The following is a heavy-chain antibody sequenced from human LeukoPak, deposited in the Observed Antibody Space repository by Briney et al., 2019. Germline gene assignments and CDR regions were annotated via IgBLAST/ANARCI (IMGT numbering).Heavy chain of an antibody. CDR1: GGSMNYRDYY. V-gene: IGHV4-30-4*02. J-gene: IGHJ4*02. Sequence: PSETLSLTCTVSGGSMNYRDYYWSWIRQPPGKGLEWIGYIYYSGSTYYNPSLKSRVTISEDTPKNQFSLKLSSVTAADTAVYYCARVSYDSSGYYPRVGYFDYWGQGTLVTVSS. D-gene: IGHD3-22*01. CDR2: IYYSGST. CDR3: ARVSYDSSGYYPRVGYFDY.